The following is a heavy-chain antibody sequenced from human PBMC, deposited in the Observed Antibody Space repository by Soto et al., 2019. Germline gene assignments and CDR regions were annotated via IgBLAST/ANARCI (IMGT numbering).Heavy chain of an antibody. J-gene: IGHJ3*01. Sequence: QVQLQESGPGLVKPSETLSLTCTVSGGSISSYYWSWIRQPPGKGLEWIGYIFYSGSTNYNPSLKPRXTXSXXTSKSQFSLNLSSVTAADTAVYYCARLYGLDAFDFWGQGTMVTVSS. V-gene: IGHV4-59*08. CDR2: IFYSGST. CDR1: GGSISSYY. D-gene: IGHD3-16*02. CDR3: ARLYGLDAFDF.